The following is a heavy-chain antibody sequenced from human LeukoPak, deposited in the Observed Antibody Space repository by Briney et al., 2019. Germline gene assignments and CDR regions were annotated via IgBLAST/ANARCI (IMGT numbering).Heavy chain of an antibody. D-gene: IGHD3-16*02. CDR3: ARLAYYDYVWGSYRYQSGIDY. J-gene: IGHJ4*02. CDR1: GGSISSSSYY. CDR2: IYYSGST. V-gene: IGHV4-39*01. Sequence: PSETLSLTCAVSGGSISSSSYYWGWIRQPPGKGLVWIGSIYYSGSTYYNPSLKSRVTISVDTSKNQFSLKLSSVTAADTAVYYCARLAYYDYVWGSYRYQSGIDYWGQGTLVTVSS.